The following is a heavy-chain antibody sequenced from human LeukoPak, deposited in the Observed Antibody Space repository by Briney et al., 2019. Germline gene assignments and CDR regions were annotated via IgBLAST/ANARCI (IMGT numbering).Heavy chain of an antibody. CDR1: GFTFSSYA. J-gene: IGHJ4*02. V-gene: IGHV3-23*01. CDR3: AKMYRLVQGYYFDY. Sequence: GGSLRLSCAASGFTFSSYAMSWVRQAPGKGLEWVSAISGSGGSTYHADSVKGRFTISRDNSENTLYLQMNSLRAEDTAVYYCAKMYRLVQGYYFDYWGQGTLVTVSS. D-gene: IGHD6-19*01. CDR2: ISGSGGST.